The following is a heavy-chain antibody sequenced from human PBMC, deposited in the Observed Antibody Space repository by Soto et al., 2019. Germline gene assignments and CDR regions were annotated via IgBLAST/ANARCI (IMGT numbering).Heavy chain of an antibody. Sequence: QVQLQESGPGLVKPSETLSLTCFVSGASIRHTSDYWSWIRQPPGKGLEWIGYVYYSGSTNYSPSLRSRVTISVDTSKNQFSLKLRSVTAADTAVYYCARGDYYGSGRLWGQGTLVTVSS. V-gene: IGHV4-61*01. D-gene: IGHD3-10*01. CDR1: GASIRHTSDY. CDR3: ARGDYYGSGRL. J-gene: IGHJ4*02. CDR2: VYYSGST.